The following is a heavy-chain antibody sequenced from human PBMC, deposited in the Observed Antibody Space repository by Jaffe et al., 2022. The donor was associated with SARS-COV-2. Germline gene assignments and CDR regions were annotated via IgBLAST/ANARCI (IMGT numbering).Heavy chain of an antibody. V-gene: IGHV3-23*04. D-gene: IGHD2-15*01. CDR2: TSGSGSTT. J-gene: IGHJ5*02. CDR1: GFTFSNYA. Sequence: EVQLVESGGGLVQSGGSLRLSCAASGFTFSNYAMSWVRQAPGKGLEWVSGTSGSGSTTYYADSVKGRFTISRDNSKNTLYLQMNSLRAEDTAVYYCAKRVGYCSGGSCSSWGQGTLVTVSS. CDR3: AKRVGYCSGGSCSS.